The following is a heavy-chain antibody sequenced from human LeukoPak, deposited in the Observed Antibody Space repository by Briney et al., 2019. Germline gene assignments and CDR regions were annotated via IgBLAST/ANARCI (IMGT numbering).Heavy chain of an antibody. V-gene: IGHV1-69*16. CDR1: GGTFSSYT. J-gene: IGHJ4*02. Sequence: ASVKVSCKASGGTFSSYTISWVRQAPGQGLEWMGRIIPILGIANYAQKFQGRVTITTDESTSTAYMELSSLRSEDTAVYYCARVFYGDYDSGTLPSPDYWGQGTLVTVSS. CDR2: IIPILGIA. D-gene: IGHD4-17*01. CDR3: ARVFYGDYDSGTLPSPDY.